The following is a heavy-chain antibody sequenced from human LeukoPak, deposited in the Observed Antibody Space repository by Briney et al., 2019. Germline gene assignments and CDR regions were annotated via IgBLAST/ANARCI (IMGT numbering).Heavy chain of an antibody. D-gene: IGHD2-21*01. J-gene: IGHJ4*02. V-gene: IGHV4-59*01. CDR3: ARVLLKGFAFDY. CDR1: GGSINSYY. Sequence: SETLSLTCSVSGGSINSYYYTWIRQPPGKGLEWIGYIYYSGSTNYNPSLKSRVTISVDTSKNQFSLKLSSVTAADTAVYYCARVLLKGFAFDYWGQGTLVTVSS. CDR2: IYYSGST.